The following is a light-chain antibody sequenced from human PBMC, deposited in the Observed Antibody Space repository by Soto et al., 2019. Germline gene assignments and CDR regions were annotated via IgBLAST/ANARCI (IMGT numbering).Light chain of an antibody. V-gene: IGLV1-40*01. Sequence: QSVLTQPPSVSGAPGQRVTISCTGSSSNLGEGYDVYWYQQRPGTAPKLLIFGNINRPSGVPDRVSGSKSGTSASLAITGLQPEDEGDYYCQSYDSTLSARYVFGTGTKLTVL. CDR3: QSYDSTLSARYV. CDR1: SSNLGEGYD. CDR2: GNI. J-gene: IGLJ1*01.